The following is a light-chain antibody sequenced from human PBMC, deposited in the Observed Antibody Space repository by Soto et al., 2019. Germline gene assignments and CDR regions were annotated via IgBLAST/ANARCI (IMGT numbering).Light chain of an antibody. V-gene: IGKV1-5*03. CDR3: QQYSRYPWT. Sequence: DIKMTQSPFTLSASVGDRVTISCRAGQTISSWLAWYQHKPGKAPKLLIYKASTLQTGVPSRFSGSGSGTEFTLTISSLQPDDFATYFCQQYSRYPWTFGQGTKVEIK. J-gene: IGKJ1*01. CDR1: QTISSW. CDR2: KAS.